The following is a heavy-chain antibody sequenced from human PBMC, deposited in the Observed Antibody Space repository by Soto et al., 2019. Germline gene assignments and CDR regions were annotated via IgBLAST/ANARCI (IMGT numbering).Heavy chain of an antibody. V-gene: IGHV3-48*01. Sequence: EVQLVESGGGLVQPGGSLRLSCAASGFTFSSYSMIWVRQPPGKGLECISYIDSGGTTIFQTDSVKGRFTISSNNAKHSLYQQMNSMRGEDTAVYYCARRTSGWYSDYWGLGTLVTVSP. CDR1: GFTFSSYS. CDR3: ARRTSGWYSDY. J-gene: IGHJ4*02. D-gene: IGHD6-19*01. CDR2: IDSGGTTI.